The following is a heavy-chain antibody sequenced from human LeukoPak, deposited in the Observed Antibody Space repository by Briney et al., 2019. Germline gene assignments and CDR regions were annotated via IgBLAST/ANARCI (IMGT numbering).Heavy chain of an antibody. CDR1: GFTFSSSY. V-gene: IGHV3-64*01. D-gene: IGHD3-10*01. Sequence: GGSLRLSCAASGFTFSSSYMHWVRQAPGKGLESVSAISPSGDSTYYTNSVKGRFTISRDNSKNTLFLQLGSLTAEDMAVYYCARGLYYGSGQYYFDYWGQGTLVTVSS. CDR3: ARGLYYGSGQYYFDY. CDR2: ISPSGDST. J-gene: IGHJ4*02.